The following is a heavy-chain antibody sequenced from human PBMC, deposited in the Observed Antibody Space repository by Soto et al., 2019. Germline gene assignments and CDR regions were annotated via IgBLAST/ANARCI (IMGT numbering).Heavy chain of an antibody. CDR3: ARDSSSSSLGY. Sequence: SDTLSLTCTVSGGSISSYYWSWIRQPPGKGLEWIGYIYYSGSTNYNPSLKSRVTISVDTSKNQFSLKLSSVTAADTAVYYCARDSSSSSLGYWGQGTLVTVSS. J-gene: IGHJ4*02. CDR1: GGSISSYY. V-gene: IGHV4-59*01. CDR2: IYYSGST. D-gene: IGHD6-13*01.